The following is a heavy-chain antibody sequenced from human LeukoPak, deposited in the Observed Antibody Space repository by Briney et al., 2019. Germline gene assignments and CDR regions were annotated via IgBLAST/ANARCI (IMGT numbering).Heavy chain of an antibody. V-gene: IGHV3-23*01. CDR3: AKDQGRYVDPYYFDY. CDR1: GFTISNSA. Sequence: GGSLTLSCAASGFTISNSAMSWVRQAPGKGLEWVSTITGRGSGTYYADSVKGRFTISRDNAKNTLYVQMNSLRAEDTAVYYCAKDQGRYVDPYYFDYWGQGTLVTVSS. CDR2: ITGRGSGT. D-gene: IGHD3-9*01. J-gene: IGHJ4*02.